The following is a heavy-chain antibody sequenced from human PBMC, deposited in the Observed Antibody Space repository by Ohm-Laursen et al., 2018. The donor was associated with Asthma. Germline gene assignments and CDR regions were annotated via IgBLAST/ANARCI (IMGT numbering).Heavy chain of an antibody. CDR2: IDWDDDK. CDR1: GFSLSTSGMR. D-gene: IGHD3-16*02. J-gene: IGHJ4*02. Sequence: TQTLTLTRTFSGFSLSTSGMRVSWIRQPPGKALEWLARIDWDDDKFYSTSLKTRLTISKDTSKNQVVLSMTNMDPVDTATYYCARTVITFGGVIVAQFDYWGQGTLVTVSS. CDR3: ARTVITFGGVIVAQFDY. V-gene: IGHV2-70*04.